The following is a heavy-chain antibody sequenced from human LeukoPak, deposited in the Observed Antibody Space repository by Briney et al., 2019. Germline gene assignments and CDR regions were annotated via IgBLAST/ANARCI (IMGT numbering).Heavy chain of an antibody. CDR1: GYSISSGDY. J-gene: IGHJ6*03. D-gene: IGHD3-16*01. V-gene: IGHV4-38-2*01. CDR2: IYHSGST. CDR3: ARGGYYYYYMDV. Sequence: SETLSLTCAVSGYSISSGDYWAWIRQPPGKGLEWIGSIYHSGSTYYNPSLKSRVTISVDTSKNQFSLKLSSVTAADTAVYYCARGGYYYYYMDVWAKGPRSPSP.